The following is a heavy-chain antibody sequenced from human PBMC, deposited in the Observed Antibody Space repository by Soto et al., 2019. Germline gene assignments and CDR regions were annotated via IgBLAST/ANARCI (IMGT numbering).Heavy chain of an antibody. CDR1: GFTFSSYG. CDR3: ARDLYYYDSSGYYYATDYYYGMDV. J-gene: IGHJ6*02. V-gene: IGHV3-33*01. CDR2: IWYDGSNK. Sequence: GGSLRLSCAASGFTFSSYGMHWVHQAPGKGLEWVAVIWYDGSNKYYADSVKGRFTISRDNSKNTLYLQMNSLRAEDTAVYYCARDLYYYDSSGYYYATDYYYGMDVWGQGTTVTVSS. D-gene: IGHD3-22*01.